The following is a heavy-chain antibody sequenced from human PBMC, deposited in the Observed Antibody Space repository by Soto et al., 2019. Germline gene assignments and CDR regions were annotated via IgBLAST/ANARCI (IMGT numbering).Heavy chain of an antibody. V-gene: IGHV4-39*01. Sequence: SETMSLTRPVAGGSISSSRYYRGWIRQPPGKGLEWIGSIYYSGSTYYNPSLKSRVTISVDTSKNQFSLKLSSVTAADTAVYYCAISPGIAAAGTLPLFDYWGQGTLVTVSS. CDR2: IYYSGST. CDR1: GGSISSSRYY. J-gene: IGHJ4*02. CDR3: AISPGIAAAGTLPLFDY. D-gene: IGHD6-13*01.